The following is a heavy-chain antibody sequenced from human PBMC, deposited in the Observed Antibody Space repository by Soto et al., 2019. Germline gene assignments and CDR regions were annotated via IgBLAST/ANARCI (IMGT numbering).Heavy chain of an antibody. V-gene: IGHV1-18*01. D-gene: IGHD6-19*01. CDR2: ISVDNGVT. Sequence: ASVKVSCKASGYTFTNFATSWVRQAPGQGLEWMGWISVDNGVTNYAQKFQGRVTLTTDTSTSTAYMELRSLRSDDTAVYYCAKARRSSGFYATDYWGQGTLVTVSS. CDR1: GYTFTNFA. J-gene: IGHJ4*02. CDR3: AKARRSSGFYATDY.